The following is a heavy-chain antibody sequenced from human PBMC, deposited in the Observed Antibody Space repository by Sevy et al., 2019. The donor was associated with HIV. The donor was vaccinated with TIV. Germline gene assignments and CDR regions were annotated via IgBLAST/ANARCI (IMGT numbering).Heavy chain of an antibody. CDR3: AVLGYCSGGSCYSRRYFHY. V-gene: IGHV3-30*04. CDR2: ISYDGSNK. D-gene: IGHD2-15*01. J-gene: IGHJ4*02. Sequence: GGSLRLSCAASGFTFSSYAMHWVRQAPGKGLEWVAVISYDGSNKYYADSVKGRFTISRDNSKNTLYLQMNSLRAEDTAVYYCAVLGYCSGGSCYSRRYFHYWGQGTLVTVSS. CDR1: GFTFSSYA.